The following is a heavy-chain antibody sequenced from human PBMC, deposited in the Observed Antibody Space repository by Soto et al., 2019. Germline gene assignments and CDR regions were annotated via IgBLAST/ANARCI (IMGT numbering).Heavy chain of an antibody. V-gene: IGHV3-23*01. CDR3: ARVEAAGSVWPPYFDC. J-gene: IGHJ4*02. Sequence: HPGGSLRLSCAAPGFTFSSYAMSWVRQAPGKGLEWVSAISSSGGSTYYADSVKGRFTISRDNSKNTLYLQMGSLRAEDMAVYYCARVEAAGSVWPPYFDCWGQGTLVTVXS. CDR2: ISSSGGST. CDR1: GFTFSSYA. D-gene: IGHD6-13*01.